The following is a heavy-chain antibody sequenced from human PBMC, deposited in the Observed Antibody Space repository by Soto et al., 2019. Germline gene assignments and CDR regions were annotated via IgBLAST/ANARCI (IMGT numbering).Heavy chain of an antibody. Sequence: QVQLQESGPGLVKPSQTLSLTCSVSSDSMNSGGYYWSWIHQHPGKGLEWIGYIYSNGDTYYNPSLKSRVTISVDTSKKQFSLNLTSVTAADTAVYYCARRGGSSSGYYYYAMDVWGQGTTVTVSS. V-gene: IGHV4-31*03. J-gene: IGHJ6*02. CDR2: IYSNGDT. CDR3: ARRGGSSSGYYYYAMDV. CDR1: SDSMNSGGYY. D-gene: IGHD6-6*01.